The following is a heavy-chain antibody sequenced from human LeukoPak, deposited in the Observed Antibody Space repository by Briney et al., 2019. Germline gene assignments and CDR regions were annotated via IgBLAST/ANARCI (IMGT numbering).Heavy chain of an antibody. Sequence: GGSLRLSCAASGFTFSSYAMHWVRQAPGKGLEWVAVISYDGSNKYYADSVKGRFTIFRDNSKNTLYLQMNSLRAEDTAVYYCARSRKGEVGPTPPGGYWGQGTLVTVSS. CDR1: GFTFSSYA. J-gene: IGHJ4*02. V-gene: IGHV3-30-3*01. D-gene: IGHD1-26*01. CDR3: ARSRKGEVGPTPPGGY. CDR2: ISYDGSNK.